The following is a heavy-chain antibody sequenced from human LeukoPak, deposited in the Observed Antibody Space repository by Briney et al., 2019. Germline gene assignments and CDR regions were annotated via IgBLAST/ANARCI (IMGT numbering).Heavy chain of an antibody. CDR3: ARHPPMFYYDSSDY. CDR1: GGSISSSSYY. V-gene: IGHV4-39*07. J-gene: IGHJ4*02. Sequence: SSETLSLTCTVSGGSISSSSYYWGWVRQPPGKGLEWIGSIYYNGNTYYNSSLKSRVTISMDTSRNQFSLKLNSMTAADTAVYYCARHPPMFYYDSSDYWGQGTLVTVSS. CDR2: IYYNGNT. D-gene: IGHD3-22*01.